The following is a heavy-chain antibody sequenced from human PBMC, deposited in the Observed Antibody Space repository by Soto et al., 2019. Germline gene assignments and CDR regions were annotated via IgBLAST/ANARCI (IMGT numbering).Heavy chain of an antibody. CDR2: ISRDDSDT. Sequence: GESLMISCKGSDYSFANRWIGWVRQMPGKGLEWMGIISRDDSDTLYSPSFQGQVTISADKSISTPYLQWSSLKASDTAIYYCTKRRRDVSIPRPWFDAWGQGTLVTVSS. CDR3: TKRRRDVSIPRPWFDA. J-gene: IGHJ5*02. D-gene: IGHD6-6*01. CDR1: DYSFANRW. V-gene: IGHV5-51*01.